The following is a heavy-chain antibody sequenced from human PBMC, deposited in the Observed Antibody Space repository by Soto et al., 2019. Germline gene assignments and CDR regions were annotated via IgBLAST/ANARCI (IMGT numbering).Heavy chain of an antibody. CDR3: ASNYAYAQGLDP. D-gene: IGHD2-2*01. J-gene: IGHJ5*02. V-gene: IGHV4-59*01. CDR1: GGSISSYY. CDR2: IYYSGST. Sequence: PSETLSLTCTVSGGSISSYYWSWIRQPPGKGLEWIGYIYYSGSTNYNPSLKSRVTISVDTSKNQFSLKLSSVTAADTAVYYCASNYAYAQGLDPWGQGTLVTVSS.